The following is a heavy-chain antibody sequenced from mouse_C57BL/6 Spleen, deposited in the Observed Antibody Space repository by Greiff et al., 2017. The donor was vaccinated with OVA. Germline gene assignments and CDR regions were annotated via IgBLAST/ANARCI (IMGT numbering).Heavy chain of an antibody. CDR3: ARAPIIHAMDY. CDR1: GFTFSSYA. Sequence: DVKLVESGGGLVKPGGSLKLSCAASGFTFSSYAMSWVRQTPEKRLEWVATISDGGSYTYYPDNVKGRFTISRDKAKNNLYLQMSHLKSEDTAMYYWARAPIIHAMDYWGQGTSVTVSS. D-gene: IGHD1-2*01. V-gene: IGHV5-4*03. J-gene: IGHJ4*01. CDR2: ISDGGSYT.